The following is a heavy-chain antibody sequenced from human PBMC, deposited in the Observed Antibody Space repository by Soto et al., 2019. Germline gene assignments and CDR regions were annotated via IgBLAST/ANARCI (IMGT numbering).Heavy chain of an antibody. D-gene: IGHD5-18*01. CDR2: IVPSVDTT. V-gene: IGHV1-69*01. Sequence: QVQLVQSGTEVKKPGASVKVSCKAYGGTFSRSGFHWVRQAPGQGLEWMGLIVPSVDTTNYAQKFQARVTIIADQFTSTVYMELRSLRSEDTAVYYCARCPQPPDTADPYAVDVWGQGTRVIVSS. CDR3: ARCPQPPDTADPYAVDV. CDR1: GGTFSRSG. J-gene: IGHJ6*02.